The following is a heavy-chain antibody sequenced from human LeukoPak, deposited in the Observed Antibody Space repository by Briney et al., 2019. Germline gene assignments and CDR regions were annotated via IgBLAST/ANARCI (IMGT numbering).Heavy chain of an antibody. D-gene: IGHD6-6*01. CDR3: AKAPRSSSSYYFDY. Sequence: GGSLRLSCAASGFTFSSYAMSWVRQVPGKGLEWVSAISGSGGSTYYADSVKGRFTISRDNSKNTLYLQMNSLRAEDTAVYYCAKAPRSSSSYYFDYWGQGTLVTASS. CDR2: ISGSGGST. V-gene: IGHV3-23*01. J-gene: IGHJ4*02. CDR1: GFTFSSYA.